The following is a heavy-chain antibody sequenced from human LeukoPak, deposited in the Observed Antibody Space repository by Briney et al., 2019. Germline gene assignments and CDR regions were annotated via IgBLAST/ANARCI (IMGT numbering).Heavy chain of an antibody. J-gene: IGHJ4*02. CDR3: ARGTNYDFWSGDYFDY. Sequence: GGSLRLSCAASGFTFSSYGMNWVRQAPGRGLEWVSSIGGSSTSIYYADSVKGRFTISRDNAKNSLYLQMNSLRAEDTAVYYCARGTNYDFWSGDYFDYWGQGTLVTVSS. CDR1: GFTFSSYG. D-gene: IGHD3-3*01. V-gene: IGHV3-21*01. CDR2: IGGSSTSI.